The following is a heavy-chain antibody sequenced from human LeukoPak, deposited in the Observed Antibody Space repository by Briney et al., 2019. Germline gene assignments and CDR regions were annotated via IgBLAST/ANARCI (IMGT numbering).Heavy chain of an antibody. D-gene: IGHD1-26*01. Sequence: SETLSLTCTVSGGSISSYYWSWIRQPPGKGLEWIGYIYYSGSTNYNPSLKSRVTISVDTSKNQFSLKLSSVTAADTAVYYCAREGGSYYPHYYFDYWGQGTLVTVSS. CDR1: GGSISSYY. CDR3: AREGGSYYPHYYFDY. CDR2: IYYSGST. V-gene: IGHV4-59*01. J-gene: IGHJ4*02.